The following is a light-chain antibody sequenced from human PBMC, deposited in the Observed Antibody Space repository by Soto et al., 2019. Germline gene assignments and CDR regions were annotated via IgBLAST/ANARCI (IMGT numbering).Light chain of an antibody. J-gene: IGKJ5*01. CDR3: QQYNNWPRT. Sequence: EIVMTQSPATLSVSPGESATLSCRASQSISINLAWYQQKPGQAPRLLIHGPSTRATGIPARFSGSGSGTEFTLTITSLQSEDFAVYYCQQYNNWPRTFGQGTRLEI. V-gene: IGKV3-15*01. CDR1: QSISIN. CDR2: GPS.